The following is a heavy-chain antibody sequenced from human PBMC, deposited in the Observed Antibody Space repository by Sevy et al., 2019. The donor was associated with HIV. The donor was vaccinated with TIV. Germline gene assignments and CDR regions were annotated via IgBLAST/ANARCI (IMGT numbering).Heavy chain of an antibody. D-gene: IGHD3-16*01. Sequence: SETLSLTCNVSGGSISSSRHYWGWIRQSPGKSLEWIGSRFYSGGAYYNPSLQSRVTMSVDTSKNQFSLNVNTVTSADTAVYYCARHPLGNWFDLWGQGILVTVSS. CDR1: GGSISSSRHY. CDR2: RFYSGGA. V-gene: IGHV4-39*01. J-gene: IGHJ5*02. CDR3: ARHPLGNWFDL.